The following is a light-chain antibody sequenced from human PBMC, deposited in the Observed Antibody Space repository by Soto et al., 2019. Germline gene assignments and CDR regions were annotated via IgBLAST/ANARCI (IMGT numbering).Light chain of an antibody. CDR3: QQFNNWTSYT. J-gene: IGKJ2*01. V-gene: IGKV3-15*01. Sequence: EIVMTQSPATLSVSPGERATLSCRASQNVNSNLTWHQQKPGQATRLLFYGATTRDTCVPAMFSGSGSGTEFTLTINSLHSEDIAVDYCQQFNNWTSYTSGQGTKLEI. CDR2: GAT. CDR1: QNVNSN.